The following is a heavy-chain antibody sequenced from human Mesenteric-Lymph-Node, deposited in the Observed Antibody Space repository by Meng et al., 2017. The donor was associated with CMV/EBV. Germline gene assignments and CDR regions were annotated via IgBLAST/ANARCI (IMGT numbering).Heavy chain of an antibody. V-gene: IGHV1-69*05. Sequence: SVKVSCKASGGTFSSYAISWVRQAPGQGLEWMGGIIPIFGTANYAQKFQGRVTITTDESTSTAYMELSSLRSEDTAVYYCARFTRPVQARRTLIGDYWGQGTLVTVSS. CDR1: GGTFSSYA. CDR3: ARFTRPVQARRTLIGDY. J-gene: IGHJ4*02. D-gene: IGHD6-6*01. CDR2: IIPIFGTA.